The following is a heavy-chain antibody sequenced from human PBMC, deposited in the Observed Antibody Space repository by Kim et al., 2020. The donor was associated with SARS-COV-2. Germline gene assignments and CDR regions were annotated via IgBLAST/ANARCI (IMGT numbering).Heavy chain of an antibody. D-gene: IGHD3-3*01. Sequence: PSFQGQVTISADKSISTAYLQWSSLKASDTAMYYCARLRFLPKRYGMDVWGQGTTVTVSS. J-gene: IGHJ6*02. V-gene: IGHV5-51*01. CDR3: ARLRFLPKRYGMDV.